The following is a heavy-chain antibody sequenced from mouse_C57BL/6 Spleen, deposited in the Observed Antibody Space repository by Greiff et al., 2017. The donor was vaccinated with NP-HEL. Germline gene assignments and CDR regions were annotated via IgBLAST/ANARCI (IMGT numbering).Heavy chain of an antibody. V-gene: IGHV5-17*01. CDR1: GFTFSDYG. CDR3: ARGTTVVALYYYAMDY. CDR2: ISSGSSTI. J-gene: IGHJ4*01. Sequence: EVQRVESGGGLVKPGGSLKLSCAASGFTFSDYGMHWVRQAPEKGLEWVAYISSGSSTIYYADTVKGRFTISRDNAKNTLFLQMTSLRSEDTAMYYCARGTTVVALYYYAMDYWGQGTSVTVSS. D-gene: IGHD1-1*01.